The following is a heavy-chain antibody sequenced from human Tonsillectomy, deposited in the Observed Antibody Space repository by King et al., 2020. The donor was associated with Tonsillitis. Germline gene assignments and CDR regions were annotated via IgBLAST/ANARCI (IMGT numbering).Heavy chain of an antibody. CDR3: GKDILPGGLDL. V-gene: IGHV3-9*01. Sequence: VQLVESGGHLVQPGGSLRLACAASGLTLDQYALHWVRQGPGKGLEWVSSISLDTDRIQHADSVRGRFTISRDDTKKSVYLEMNRLRTEDTALYFCGKDILPGGLDLWGQGTTVTVSS. CDR1: GLTLDQYA. D-gene: IGHD3-9*01. J-gene: IGHJ6*02. CDR2: ISLDTDRI.